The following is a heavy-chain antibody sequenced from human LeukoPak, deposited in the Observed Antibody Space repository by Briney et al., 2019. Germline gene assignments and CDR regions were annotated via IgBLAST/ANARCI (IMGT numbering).Heavy chain of an antibody. CDR1: GYTFTSYY. J-gene: IGHJ5*02. Sequence: ASVKVSCKASGYTFTSYYIHWVRQAPGQGLEWMGIINPSGGSTNYAQKFQGRVTMTRDTSTSTVYMELSSLRSEDTAVYYCARDLRHNWFDPWGKGTLVTVSS. CDR2: INPSGGST. V-gene: IGHV1-46*01. CDR3: ARDLRHNWFDP.